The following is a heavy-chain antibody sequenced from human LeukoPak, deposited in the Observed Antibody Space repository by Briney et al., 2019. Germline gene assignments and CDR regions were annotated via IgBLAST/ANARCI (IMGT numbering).Heavy chain of an antibody. V-gene: IGHV1-8*01. J-gene: IGHJ6*02. Sequence: VASVTVSCKASGYTFTSYDINWVRQAPGQGLEWMGWMNPNSGNTGYALKFQGRVTMTRNTSISTAYMELSSLRSEDTAVYYCATPARRYYDHYGMDVWGQGTTVTVSS. CDR2: MNPNSGNT. CDR3: ATPARRYYDHYGMDV. CDR1: GYTFTSYD.